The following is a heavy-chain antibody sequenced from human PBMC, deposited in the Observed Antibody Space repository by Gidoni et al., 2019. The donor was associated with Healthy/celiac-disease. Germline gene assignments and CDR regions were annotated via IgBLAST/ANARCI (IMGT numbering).Heavy chain of an antibody. J-gene: IGHJ1*01. Sequence: EVQLLESGGGLVQPGGSLRLSCAASGFTFSSYAMSWVRQAPGKGLEWVSAISGSGGSTYYADSVKGRFTISRDNSKNTLYLQMNSLRAEDTAVYYCAKVWAVWQQLEGYFQHWGQGTLVTVSS. D-gene: IGHD6-13*01. CDR1: GFTFSSYA. CDR2: ISGSGGST. CDR3: AKVWAVWQQLEGYFQH. V-gene: IGHV3-23*01.